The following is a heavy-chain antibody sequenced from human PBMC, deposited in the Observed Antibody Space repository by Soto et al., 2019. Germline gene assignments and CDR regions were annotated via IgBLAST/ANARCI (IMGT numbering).Heavy chain of an antibody. CDR1: GGTFSSYA. V-gene: IGHV1-69*12. Sequence: QVQLVQSGAEVKKPGSSVKVSCKASGGTFSSYAISWVRQAPGQGLEWMGGIIPIFGTANYAQKFQGRVTITADESTSTAYMELSSLRSEDTAVYYCARGRGTGTIFGVGSINYYGMDVWGQGTTVTVSS. CDR2: IIPIFGTA. D-gene: IGHD3-3*01. J-gene: IGHJ6*02. CDR3: ARGRGTGTIFGVGSINYYGMDV.